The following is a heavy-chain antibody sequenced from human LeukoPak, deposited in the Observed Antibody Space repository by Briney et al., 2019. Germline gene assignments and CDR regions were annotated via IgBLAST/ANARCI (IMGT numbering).Heavy chain of an antibody. J-gene: IGHJ4*02. V-gene: IGHV1-2*02. CDR1: GYTFTGYY. Sequence: ASVKVSCKASGYTFTGYYMHWVRQAPGQGLEWMGWIKPGSGGTNYAQKFKGRVTMTRDMSISTAYMELSSLRSDDTAVYYCARDLGGNSFDYWGQGTLVTVSS. D-gene: IGHD4-23*01. CDR3: ARDLGGNSFDY. CDR2: IKPGSGGT.